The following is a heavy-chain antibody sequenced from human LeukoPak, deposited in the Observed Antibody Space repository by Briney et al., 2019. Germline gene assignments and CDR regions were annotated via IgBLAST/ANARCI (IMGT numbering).Heavy chain of an antibody. CDR1: GGSISSSSYY. CDR3: ARRPAVVTAPIDY. Sequence: SETLSLTCTVSGGSISSSSYYWGWIRQPPGKGLEWIGSIYYSGSTYYNPSLKSRVTISVDTSKNQFSLKLSSVTAADTAVYYCARRPAVVTAPIDYWGQGTLVTVSS. CDR2: IYYSGST. J-gene: IGHJ4*02. D-gene: IGHD2-21*02. V-gene: IGHV4-39*01.